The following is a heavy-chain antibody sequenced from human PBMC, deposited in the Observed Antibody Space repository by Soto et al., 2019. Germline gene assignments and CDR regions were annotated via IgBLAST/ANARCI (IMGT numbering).Heavy chain of an antibody. CDR1: GGSISSDGYY. J-gene: IGHJ5*02. Sequence: SETLSLTCTVSGGSISSDGYYWSWIRQHPGKGLEWIGYIYYSGSTYYNPSLKSRVTISVDTSKNQFSLKLSSVTAADTAVYYCSRVGGINWFDPWGQGTLVTVSS. CDR2: IYYSGST. V-gene: IGHV4-31*03. D-gene: IGHD3-16*01. CDR3: SRVGGINWFDP.